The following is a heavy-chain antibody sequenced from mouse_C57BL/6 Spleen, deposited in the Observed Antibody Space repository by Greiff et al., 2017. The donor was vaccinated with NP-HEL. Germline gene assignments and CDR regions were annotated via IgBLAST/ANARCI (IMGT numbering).Heavy chain of an antibody. V-gene: IGHV3-6*01. CDR1: GYSITSGYY. Sequence: EVQLQESGPGLVKPSQSLSLTCSVTGYSITSGYYWNWIRQFPGNQLEWMGYISYDGSNNYNPSLKNRISITRDTSKNQFFLKLNSVTTEDTATYYCARNYGSSYWYFDVWGTGTTVTVSS. D-gene: IGHD1-1*01. CDR3: ARNYGSSYWYFDV. J-gene: IGHJ1*03. CDR2: ISYDGSN.